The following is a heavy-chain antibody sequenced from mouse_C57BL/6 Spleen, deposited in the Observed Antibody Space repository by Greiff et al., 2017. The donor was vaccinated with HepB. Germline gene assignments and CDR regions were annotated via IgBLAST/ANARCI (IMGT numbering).Heavy chain of an antibody. J-gene: IGHJ1*03. Sequence: QVQLQQSGTELVKPGASVKLSCKASGYTFTSYWMHWVKQRPGQGLEWIGNINPSNGGTNYNEKFKSKATLTVDKSSSTAYMQLSSLTSEDSSVYYCAREGYYYGSSYVSWYFDVWGTGTTVTVSS. V-gene: IGHV1-53*01. CDR3: AREGYYYGSSYVSWYFDV. CDR2: INPSNGGT. D-gene: IGHD1-1*01. CDR1: GYTFTSYW.